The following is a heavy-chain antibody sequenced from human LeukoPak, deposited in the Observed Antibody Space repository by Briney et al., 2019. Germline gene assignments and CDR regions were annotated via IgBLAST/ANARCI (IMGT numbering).Heavy chain of an antibody. CDR2: IYSGGST. CDR1: GFTFSNNY. J-gene: IGHJ4*02. Sequence: GGSLRLSCAASGFTFSNNYMSWVRQAPGKGLEWVSVIYSGGSTYYADSVKGRFTISRDSSKNTLYLQMNSLRAEDTAVYYCARDSLGMSTLDSWGQGTLVTVSS. V-gene: IGHV3-53*01. D-gene: IGHD5/OR15-5a*01. CDR3: ARDSLGMSTLDS.